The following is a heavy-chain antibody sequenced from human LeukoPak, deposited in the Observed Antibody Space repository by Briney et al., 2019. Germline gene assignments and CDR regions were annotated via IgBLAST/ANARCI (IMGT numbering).Heavy chain of an antibody. CDR2: INPNSGRT. CDR3: ARGGVGYSSGWYPGFDY. J-gene: IGHJ4*02. V-gene: IGHV1-2*02. Sequence: ASVKVSRKASGYTFTGYYMHWVRQAPGQGLEWMGWINPNSGRTNYAQKFKGRVTMTRDTSISTAYMELSRLRSDDTAVYYCARGGVGYSSGWYPGFDYWGQGTLVTVSS. CDR1: GYTFTGYY. D-gene: IGHD6-19*01.